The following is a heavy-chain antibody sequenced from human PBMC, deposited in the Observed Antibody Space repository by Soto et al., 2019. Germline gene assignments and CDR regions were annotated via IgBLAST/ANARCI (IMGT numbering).Heavy chain of an antibody. D-gene: IGHD2-21*02. V-gene: IGHV1-3*01. CDR3: ARDKATYWGGDCLTDYYYGMDV. J-gene: IGHJ6*02. Sequence: ASVKVSCKASGYTFTSYAMHWVRQAPGQRLEWMGWINAGNGNTKYSQKFQGRVTITRDTSASTAYMELSSLRSEDTAVYYCARDKATYWGGDCLTDYYYGMDVWGQGTTVTVSS. CDR2: INAGNGNT. CDR1: GYTFTSYA.